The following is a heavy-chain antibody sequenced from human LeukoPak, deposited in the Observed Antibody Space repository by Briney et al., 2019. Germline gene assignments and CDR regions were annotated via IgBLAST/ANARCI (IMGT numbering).Heavy chain of an antibody. CDR2: ISYDGSNK. Sequence: PGRSLRLSCAASGFTFSTYAMHWVRQGPGKGLEWVAVISYDGSNKYYADSVKGRFTISRDNSKNTLYPQMSSLSAEDTAVYYCARTTTPHYYGSGSYALGYWGQGTLVTVPS. CDR1: GFTFSTYA. V-gene: IGHV3-30-3*01. J-gene: IGHJ4*02. D-gene: IGHD3-10*01. CDR3: ARTTTPHYYGSGSYALGY.